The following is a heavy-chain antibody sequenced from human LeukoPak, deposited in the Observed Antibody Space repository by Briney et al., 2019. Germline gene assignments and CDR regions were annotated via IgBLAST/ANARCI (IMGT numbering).Heavy chain of an antibody. CDR2: IYSGGST. J-gene: IGHJ5*02. Sequence: GGSLRLSCAASGFTVSSNYMTWVRQAPGKGLEWVSVIYSGGSTYYADSVKGRFTISRDNSKNTLYLQMNSLRAEDTAIYYCAKDRAEYYGSGSYGFDPWGQGTLVTVSS. CDR3: AKDRAEYYGSGSYGFDP. CDR1: GFTVSSNY. D-gene: IGHD3-10*01. V-gene: IGHV3-53*01.